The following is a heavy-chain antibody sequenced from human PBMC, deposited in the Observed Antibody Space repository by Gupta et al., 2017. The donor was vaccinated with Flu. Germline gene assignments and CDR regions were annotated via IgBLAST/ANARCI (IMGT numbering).Heavy chain of an antibody. D-gene: IGHD4-17*01. J-gene: IGHJ5*01. Sequence: EVQLVESGGGLFQPGGSLRLSCGASGFTLSDYWMSWVRQAPGKGPELVANINRDGSVINYMDFVRGRFTISRDNAKNAVYFQMNSLRVDDTAVYYCARDVGSGDYDSWGQGTLVTVSS. CDR3: ARDVGSGDYDS. CDR2: INRDGSVI. CDR1: GFTLSDYW. V-gene: IGHV3-7*01.